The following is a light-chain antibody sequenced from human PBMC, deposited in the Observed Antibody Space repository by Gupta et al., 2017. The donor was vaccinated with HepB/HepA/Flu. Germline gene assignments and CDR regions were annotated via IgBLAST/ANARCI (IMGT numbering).Light chain of an antibody. Sequence: QSVLTQPPSASGTPGQRVTISCSGSSSNIGTKTVTWYQQFPGTAPNLLIYNYDQRPSGVPDRFSGSKSGTSASLAISGLQADDEADYYWAAWDDSLNGVVFGGGTKLTVL. V-gene: IGLV1-44*01. CDR1: SSNIGTKT. CDR2: NYD. J-gene: IGLJ3*02. CDR3: AAWDDSLNGVV.